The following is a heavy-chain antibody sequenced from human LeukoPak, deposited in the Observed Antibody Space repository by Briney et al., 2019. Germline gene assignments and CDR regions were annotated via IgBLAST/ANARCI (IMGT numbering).Heavy chain of an antibody. V-gene: IGHV1-69*05. Sequence: ASVKVSCKASGGTFSSYAISWVRQAPGQGLEWMGGIIPIFGTANYAQKLQGRVTMTTDTSTSTAYMELRSLRSDDTAVYYCARGTGTTSLDYWGQGTLVTVSS. D-gene: IGHD1-1*01. CDR3: ARGTGTTSLDY. J-gene: IGHJ4*02. CDR1: GGTFSSYA. CDR2: IIPIFGTA.